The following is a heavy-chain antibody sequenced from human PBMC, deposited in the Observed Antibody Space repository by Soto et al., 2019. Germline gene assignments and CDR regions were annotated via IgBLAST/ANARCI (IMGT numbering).Heavy chain of an antibody. CDR3: ARSSTAGYYFDY. CDR2: IYYSGRA. V-gene: IGHV4-28*01. CDR1: GYSISSSNW. D-gene: IGHD3-10*01. Sequence: QVQLQELGPGLVKPSDTLSLTCAVSGYSISSSNWWGWIRQPPGKGLEWIGYIYYSGRAYYNPSLKSGVTMSVDTSKNQFSLKMSSVTAVDTAVYYCARSSTAGYYFDYWGRGTLVTVSS. J-gene: IGHJ4*02.